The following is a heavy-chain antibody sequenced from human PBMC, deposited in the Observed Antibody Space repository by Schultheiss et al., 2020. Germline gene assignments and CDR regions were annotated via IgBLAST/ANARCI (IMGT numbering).Heavy chain of an antibody. CDR2: IRSKANSYAT. D-gene: IGHD5-18*01. CDR1: GFTFSSYS. J-gene: IGHJ5*02. Sequence: GESLKISCAASGFTFSSYSMNWVRQASGKGLEWVGRIRSKANSYATAYAASVKGRFTISRDDSKNTAYLQMNSLKTEDTAVYYCARETVYSYGYDYPTSWFDPWGQGTLVTVSS. CDR3: ARETVYSYGYDYPTSWFDP. V-gene: IGHV3-73*01.